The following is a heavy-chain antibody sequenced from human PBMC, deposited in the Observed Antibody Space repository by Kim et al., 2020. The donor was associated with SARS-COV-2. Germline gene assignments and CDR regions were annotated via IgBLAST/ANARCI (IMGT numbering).Heavy chain of an antibody. CDR2: IYPGDSDT. J-gene: IGHJ5*02. V-gene: IGHV5-51*01. CDR1: GYSFTSYW. CDR3: AGRGRFGELLGNWFDP. D-gene: IGHD3-10*01. Sequence: GESLKISCKGSGYSFTSYWIGWVRQMPGKGLEWMGIIYPGDSDTRYSPSFQGQVTISADKSISTAYLQWSSLKASDTAMYYWAGRGRFGELLGNWFDPWGQGTLLTVSS.